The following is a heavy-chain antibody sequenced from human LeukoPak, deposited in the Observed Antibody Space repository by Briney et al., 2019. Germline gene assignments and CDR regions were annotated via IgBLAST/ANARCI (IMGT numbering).Heavy chain of an antibody. Sequence: GGSLRLSCAASGFTFSSYGMSWVRQAPGKGLEWVSAISGSGGSTYYADSVKGRFTISRDNSKNTLYLQMNSLRAEDTAVYYCARHYWDKTYYYGSGSISWFDPWGQGTLVTVSS. J-gene: IGHJ5*02. CDR2: ISGSGGST. CDR1: GFTFSSYG. D-gene: IGHD3-10*01. V-gene: IGHV3-23*01. CDR3: ARHYWDKTYYYGSGSISWFDP.